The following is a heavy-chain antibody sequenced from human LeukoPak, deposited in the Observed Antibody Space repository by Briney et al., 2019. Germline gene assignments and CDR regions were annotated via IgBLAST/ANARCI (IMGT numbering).Heavy chain of an antibody. D-gene: IGHD6-13*01. CDR2: IKSKTDGGTT. Sequence: PGGSLRLSCAASGFTFSNAWMSWVRQAPGKGLEWVGRIKSKTDGGTTVYAAPVKGRFTISRDDSKNTLYLQMNSLKTEDTAVYYCTTDLSSWYEDYWGQGTLVTVST. V-gene: IGHV3-15*01. CDR1: GFTFSNAW. J-gene: IGHJ4*02. CDR3: TTDLSSWYEDY.